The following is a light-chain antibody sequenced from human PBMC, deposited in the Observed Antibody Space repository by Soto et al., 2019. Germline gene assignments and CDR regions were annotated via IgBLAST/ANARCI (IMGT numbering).Light chain of an antibody. CDR3: QLYGISPH. CDR2: GTS. Sequence: EIVLTQSPGILSLSPGEGATLSCRASQSLSNFFLAWYQQKPGQAPRLLIYGTSIRATGIPDRFSGSASGTDFTLTINRLEPEDFAVYYCQLYGISPHFGQGTRLEI. V-gene: IGKV3-20*01. CDR1: QSLSNFF. J-gene: IGKJ5*01.